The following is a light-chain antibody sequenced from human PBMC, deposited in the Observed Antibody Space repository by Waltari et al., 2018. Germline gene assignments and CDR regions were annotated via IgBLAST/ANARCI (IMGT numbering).Light chain of an antibody. CDR3: NSYATNSARV. J-gene: IGLJ3*02. CDR2: EVS. CDR1: SSDVGAFNY. V-gene: IGLV2-14*01. Sequence: QSALTQPASVSGSPGQSITISCTGTSSDVGAFNYVSWYQQHPGKAPKLIIYEVSNRPSGVSNRFSGSRSGHTASRTISGLQAEDEADYYCNSYATNSARVFGGGTKLTVL.